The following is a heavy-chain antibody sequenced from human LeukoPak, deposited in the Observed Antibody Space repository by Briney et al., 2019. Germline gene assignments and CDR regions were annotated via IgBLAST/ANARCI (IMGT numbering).Heavy chain of an antibody. CDR3: VRSGYDRAIDY. Sequence: ASVKVSCKASGYTFTSYYMHWVRQAPGQGSEWMGIINPSGGSTSYAQKFQGRVTMTRDTSTSTVYMELSSLRSEDTAVYYCVRSGYDRAIDYWGQGTLVTVSS. CDR2: INPSGGST. V-gene: IGHV1-46*01. D-gene: IGHD5-12*01. J-gene: IGHJ4*02. CDR1: GYTFTSYY.